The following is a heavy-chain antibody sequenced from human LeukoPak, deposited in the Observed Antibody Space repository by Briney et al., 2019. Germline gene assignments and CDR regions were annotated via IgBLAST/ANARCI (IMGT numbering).Heavy chain of an antibody. CDR1: GGSISSSNW. J-gene: IGHJ4*02. Sequence: SETLSLTCAVSGGSISSSNWWSWVRQPPGKGLEWIGEIYHSGSTNYNPSLKSRVTISVDKSKNQFSLKLSSVTAADTAVYYCARDFGGFYGSGSSYFDYWGQGTLVTVSS. CDR2: IYHSGST. V-gene: IGHV4-4*02. CDR3: ARDFGGFYGSGSSYFDY. D-gene: IGHD3-10*01.